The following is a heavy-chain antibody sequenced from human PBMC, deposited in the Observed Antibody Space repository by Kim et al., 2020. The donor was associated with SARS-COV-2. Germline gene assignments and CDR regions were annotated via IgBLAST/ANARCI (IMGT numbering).Heavy chain of an antibody. CDR1: GFTFSDYY. CDR2: ISSSGSTI. CDR3: ARDRDYCSGGSCYPEPKIRRYYFDY. V-gene: IGHV3-11*01. D-gene: IGHD2-15*01. Sequence: GGSLRLSCAASGFTFSDYYMSWIRQAPGKGLEWVSYISSSGSTIYYADSVKGRFTISRDNAKNSLYLQMNSLRAEDTAVYYCARDRDYCSGGSCYPEPKIRRYYFDYWGQGTLVTVSS. J-gene: IGHJ4*02.